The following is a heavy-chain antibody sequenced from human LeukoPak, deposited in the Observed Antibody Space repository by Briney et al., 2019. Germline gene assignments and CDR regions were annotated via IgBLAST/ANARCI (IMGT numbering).Heavy chain of an antibody. D-gene: IGHD6-13*01. CDR1: GFTVSSNY. J-gene: IGHJ4*02. CDR3: ARGYSSSWYYFDY. CDR2: IYSGGST. V-gene: IGHV3-53*01. Sequence: PGGSLRLSCAASGFTVSSNYMSWVRQAPGKGLEWVSVIYSGGSTYYADSVKGRFTISRDNSKNTQYLQMNSLRAEDTAVYYCARGYSSSWYYFDYWGQGTLVTVSS.